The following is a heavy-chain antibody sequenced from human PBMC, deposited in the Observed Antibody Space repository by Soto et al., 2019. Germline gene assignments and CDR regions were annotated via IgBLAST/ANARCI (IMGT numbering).Heavy chain of an antibody. V-gene: IGHV3-48*01. J-gene: IGHJ4*02. D-gene: IGHD3-9*01. CDR1: GFTFSSYS. CDR2: ISSSSSTI. Sequence: EVQLVESGGGLVQPGGSLRLSCAASGFTFSSYSMNWVRQAPGKGLEWVSYISSSSSTIYYADSVKGRFTISRDNAKNSLYLQMSSLRAEDTAVYYCASAVPSYYDILTGYYRDWGQGTLVTVSS. CDR3: ASAVPSYYDILTGYYRD.